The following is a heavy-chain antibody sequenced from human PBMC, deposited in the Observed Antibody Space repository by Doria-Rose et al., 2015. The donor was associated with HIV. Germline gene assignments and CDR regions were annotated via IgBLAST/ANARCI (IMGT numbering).Heavy chain of an antibody. CDR1: GGSLSSPGMG. CDR2: IFSDDER. J-gene: IGHJ4*02. D-gene: IGHD6-13*01. Sequence: QVTLKESGPVLVKPTETLTPTCTVSGGSLSSPGMGVSWIRQPPGKALEWLANIFSDDERSYKTSLKGRLTISRGTSKSQVVLTMTDMDPVDTATYYCARIKSSRWYHKYYFDFWGQGTLVIVSA. CDR3: ARIKSSRWYHKYYFDF. V-gene: IGHV2-26*01.